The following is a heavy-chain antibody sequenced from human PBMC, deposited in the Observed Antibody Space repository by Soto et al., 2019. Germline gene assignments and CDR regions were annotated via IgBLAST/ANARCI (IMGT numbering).Heavy chain of an antibody. Sequence: PGESLKISCQGSGYRCANYWIAWVRQMHGRGLEWVGVIYPGDSDTRYSPSFRGQVTISADKSISHVYLQWSSLKASDTAMYYCARNRLRQYYYGMDVWGQGTTVTVSS. J-gene: IGHJ6*02. CDR1: GYRCANYW. CDR3: ARNRLRQYYYGMDV. CDR2: IYPGDSDT. D-gene: IGHD3-10*01. V-gene: IGHV5-51*01.